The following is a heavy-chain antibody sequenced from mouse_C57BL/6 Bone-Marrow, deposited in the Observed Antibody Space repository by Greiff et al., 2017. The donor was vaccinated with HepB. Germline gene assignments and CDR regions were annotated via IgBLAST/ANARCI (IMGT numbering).Heavy chain of an antibody. Sequence: EVQLVESGGGLVKPGGSLKLSCAASGFTFSSYAMSWVRQTPEKRLEWVATISDGGSYTYYPDNVKGRFTISRDNAKNNLYLQMSHLKSEDTAMYYCARDGALYYYGSSYDYAMDYWGQGTSVTVSS. CDR2: ISDGGSYT. CDR1: GFTFSSYA. CDR3: ARDGALYYYGSSYDYAMDY. D-gene: IGHD1-1*01. J-gene: IGHJ4*01. V-gene: IGHV5-4*01.